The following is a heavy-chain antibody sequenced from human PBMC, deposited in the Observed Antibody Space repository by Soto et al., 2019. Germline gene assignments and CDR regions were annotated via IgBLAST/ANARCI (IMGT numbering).Heavy chain of an antibody. V-gene: IGHV3-23*01. Sequence: PGGSLRLSCGASGFTFSTYTVSWVRRAPGKGLEWVSAISGSGASPSYADSVQGRFTISRDNPKRTLYLQMNNLRAEDTAVYYCAKARCSTTNCYVPDYWGQGTLVTVSS. J-gene: IGHJ4*02. D-gene: IGHD2-2*01. CDR3: AKARCSTTNCYVPDY. CDR1: GFTFSTYT. CDR2: ISGSGASP.